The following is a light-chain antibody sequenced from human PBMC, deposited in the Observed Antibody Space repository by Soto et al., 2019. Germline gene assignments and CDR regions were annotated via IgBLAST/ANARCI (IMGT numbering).Light chain of an antibody. Sequence: DIQMTQSPSSLSASVGARVSITCQASQDIRTSLSWFQQKPGRAPKLLIYGASNLETGVPSRFRGSGSGTDLTFTISSLQPEDTATYYCQHYDNLPPFTFGPGTKVDI. CDR3: QHYDNLPPFT. J-gene: IGKJ3*01. CDR1: QDIRTS. CDR2: GAS. V-gene: IGKV1-33*01.